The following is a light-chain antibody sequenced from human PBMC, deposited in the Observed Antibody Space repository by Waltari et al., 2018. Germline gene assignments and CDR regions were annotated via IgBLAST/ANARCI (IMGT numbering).Light chain of an antibody. J-gene: IGKJ2*01. Sequence: DVVTTQSPLSLPVTLGQPASISCKSSQSLVHSDGNTHLNWFQQRPGQSPRRLIYRVSNRDSGVPDRFSGSGSDTDFTLKISRVEAGDVGVYYCMQGTHWPYTFGQGTKLDIK. CDR3: MQGTHWPYT. CDR2: RVS. CDR1: QSLVHSDGNTH. V-gene: IGKV2-30*02.